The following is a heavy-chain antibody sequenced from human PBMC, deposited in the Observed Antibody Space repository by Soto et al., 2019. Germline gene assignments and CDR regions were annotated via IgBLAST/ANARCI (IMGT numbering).Heavy chain of an antibody. CDR1: GDSVSSSTYY. V-gene: IGHV4-39*01. J-gene: IGHJ4*02. CDR3: ARQIRLGNTGLELDY. Sequence: QLQLQESGPGLVKPSETLSLTCSVSGDSVSSSTYYWAWIRQAPGKGLEWIGTIYYSGTTYYNPSLRSRVTISVATSKNQFSLRLTSVTAADTAVYSCARQIRLGNTGLELDYWGQGTLVTVSS. CDR2: IYYSGTT. D-gene: IGHD3-16*01.